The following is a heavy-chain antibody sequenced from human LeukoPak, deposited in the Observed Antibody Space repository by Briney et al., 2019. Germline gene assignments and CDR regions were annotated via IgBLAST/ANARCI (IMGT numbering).Heavy chain of an antibody. V-gene: IGHV1-69*13. Sequence: EASVKVSCKASGGTFSSYAISWVRQAPGQGLEWMGGIIPIFGTANYAQKFQGRVTITADESTSTAYMELSSLRSEDTAVYYCARVSGSYNYYYGMDVWGQGTTVTVSS. CDR1: GGTFSSYA. D-gene: IGHD1-26*01. J-gene: IGHJ6*02. CDR3: ARVSGSYNYYYGMDV. CDR2: IIPIFGTA.